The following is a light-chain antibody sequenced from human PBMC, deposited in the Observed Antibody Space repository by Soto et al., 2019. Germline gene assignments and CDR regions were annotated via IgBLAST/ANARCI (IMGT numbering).Light chain of an antibody. Sequence: EIVLTQSPATPSFSPGERATLSCRASQSVSSYLAWYQQKPGQAPRLLIYDASNRATGIPARFSGSGSGTDFILTISILEHEDFAVYYCKRRSNCITFGQGTRLEIK. CDR1: QSVSSY. CDR2: DAS. V-gene: IGKV3-11*01. CDR3: KRRSNCIT. J-gene: IGKJ5*01.